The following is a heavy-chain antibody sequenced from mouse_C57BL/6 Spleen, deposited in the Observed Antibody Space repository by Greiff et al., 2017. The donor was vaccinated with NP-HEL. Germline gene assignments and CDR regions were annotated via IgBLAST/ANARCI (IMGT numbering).Heavy chain of an antibody. V-gene: IGHV7-3*01. D-gene: IGHD1-1*01. CDR3: ARYDTTVDWYFDV. CDR2: IRNKANGYTT. Sequence: EVKLVESGGGLVQPGGSLSLSCAASGFTFTDYYMSWVRQPPGKALEWLGFIRNKANGYTTEYSASVKGRFTISRDNSQSILYLQMNALRAEDSATYYCARYDTTVDWYFDVWGTGTTVTVSS. J-gene: IGHJ1*03. CDR1: GFTFTDYY.